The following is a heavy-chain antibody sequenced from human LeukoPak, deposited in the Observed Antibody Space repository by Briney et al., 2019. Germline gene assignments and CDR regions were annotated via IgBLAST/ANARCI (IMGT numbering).Heavy chain of an antibody. Sequence: GGSLRLSCAASGFTFSSYAMTWVRQAPGKGLEWVSAISGSGGSTYYADSVKGRFTISRDNSKNTLSLQMNSLRAEDTALYYCAKYLDNSGYYWFDPWGQGTLVTVSS. CDR3: AKYLDNSGYYWFDP. CDR2: ISGSGGST. D-gene: IGHD3-22*01. J-gene: IGHJ5*02. V-gene: IGHV3-23*01. CDR1: GFTFSSYA.